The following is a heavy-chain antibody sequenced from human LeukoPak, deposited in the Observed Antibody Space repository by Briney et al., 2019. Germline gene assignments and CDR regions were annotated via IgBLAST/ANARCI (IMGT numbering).Heavy chain of an antibody. V-gene: IGHV3-48*02. D-gene: IGHD6-13*01. Sequence: GGSLRLSCAASGFTSSSFNMNWVRHTPGKGLEWISYISSSSSTIYYADSVKGRFTISRDNAKSSLYLQMNSLRDEDTAVYYCARYPSVAATGWGRWFDHWGQGTLVTVSS. CDR2: ISSSSSTI. J-gene: IGHJ5*02. CDR3: ARYPSVAATGWGRWFDH. CDR1: GFTSSSFN.